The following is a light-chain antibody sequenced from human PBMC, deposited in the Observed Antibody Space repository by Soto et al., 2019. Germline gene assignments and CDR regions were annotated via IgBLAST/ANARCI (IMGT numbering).Light chain of an antibody. J-gene: IGKJ1*01. CDR1: QSVLYSSNNKYY. CDR2: WAS. V-gene: IGKV4-1*01. Sequence: DIVMTQSPDSLAVSLGERATINCKSSQSVLYSSNNKYYLAWYQQKPGQPPKLLIYWASTRESWVPDRFSGSGSGTDLTLTITSLQAEDVAVYYCQQYYTNPRTFGQGTKVEIK. CDR3: QQYYTNPRT.